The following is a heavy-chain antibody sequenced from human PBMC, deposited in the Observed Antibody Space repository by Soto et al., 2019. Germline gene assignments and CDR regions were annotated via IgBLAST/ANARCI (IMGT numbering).Heavy chain of an antibody. V-gene: IGHV3-23*01. CDR2: ISGSGGST. D-gene: IGHD5-12*01. CDR1: GFTFSSYA. CDR3: ANSPAPIVATTKNYYDYYYMDV. J-gene: IGHJ6*03. Sequence: EVQLLESGGGLVQPGGSLRLSCAASGFTFSSYAMSWVRQAPGKGLEWVSAISGSGGSTYYADSVKGRFTISRDNSKNTRYLQMNSLRAEDSAVYYCANSPAPIVATTKNYYDYYYMDVWGTGTTVTVSS.